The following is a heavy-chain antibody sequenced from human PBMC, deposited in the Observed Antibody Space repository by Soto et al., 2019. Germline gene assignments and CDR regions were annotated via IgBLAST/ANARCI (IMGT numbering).Heavy chain of an antibody. Sequence: GGSLRLSCAASGFTFSDHYMDWVRQAPGKGLEWVCRTRNKANSYTTEYAASVKGRFTISRDDSKNSLYLQMNSLKTEDTAVYYCASGGKYYYYYGMDVWGQGTKVTVSS. CDR3: ASGGKYYYYYGMDV. CDR2: TRNKANSYTT. V-gene: IGHV3-72*01. J-gene: IGHJ6*02. D-gene: IGHD2-15*01. CDR1: GFTFSDHY.